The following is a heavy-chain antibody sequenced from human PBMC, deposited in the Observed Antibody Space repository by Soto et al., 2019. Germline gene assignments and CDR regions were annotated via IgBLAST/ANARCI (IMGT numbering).Heavy chain of an antibody. Sequence: SETLSLTCTVSGGSISSYYWSWIRQPTGKGLEWIGYIYYSGSTNYNPSLKSRVTISVDTSKNQFSLKLSSVTAADTAVYYCARANSGYRNFDYWGQGTLVTVSS. CDR1: GGSISSYY. CDR2: IYYSGST. V-gene: IGHV4-59*01. D-gene: IGHD5-12*01. CDR3: ARANSGYRNFDY. J-gene: IGHJ4*02.